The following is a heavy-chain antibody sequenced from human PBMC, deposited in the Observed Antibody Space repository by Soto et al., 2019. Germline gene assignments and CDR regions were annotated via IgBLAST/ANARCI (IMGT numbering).Heavy chain of an antibody. V-gene: IGHV1-2*02. D-gene: IGHD1-1*01. CDR1: GYRFTGYH. CDR3: AKGGPSLYSATFDF. J-gene: IGHJ4*02. CDR2: INPSNGDT. Sequence: ASVKVSCKASGYRFTGYHIHWVRQAPGLGLEWMGWINPSNGDTDYGQKFQGRVTMTRDTSITTVYMELPRLTSDDTAVYYCAKGGPSLYSATFDFCGQRTRVTFCS.